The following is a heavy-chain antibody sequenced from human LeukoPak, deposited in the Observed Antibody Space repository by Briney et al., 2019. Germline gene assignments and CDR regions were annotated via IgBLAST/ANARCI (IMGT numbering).Heavy chain of an antibody. CDR2: IDRDGSRI. V-gene: IGHV3-74*01. CDR3: VRGNDYGGPHY. J-gene: IGHJ4*02. Sequence: GGSLRLSCAVSGFTFSSYWMHWVRQAPGKGLVWVSRIDRDGSRINYADSVKGRFTISRDNGKDTLFLQMNSLRAEDAAVYYCVRGNDYGGPHYWGQGTLVTVSS. D-gene: IGHD4-23*01. CDR1: GFTFSSYW.